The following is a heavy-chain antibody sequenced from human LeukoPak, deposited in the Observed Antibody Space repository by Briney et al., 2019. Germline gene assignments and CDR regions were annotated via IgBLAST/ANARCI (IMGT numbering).Heavy chain of an antibody. CDR1: GGSISSYY. CDR3: ARGDYYDSSGYYSNWFDP. D-gene: IGHD3-22*01. CDR2: IYYSGST. V-gene: IGHV4-59*01. J-gene: IGHJ5*02. Sequence: KASETLSLTCTVSGGSISSYYWSWIRQPPGKGLEWIGYIYYSGSTNYNPSLKSRVTISVDTSKNQFSLKLSSVTAADTAVYYCARGDYYDSSGYYSNWFDPWGQGTLVTVSS.